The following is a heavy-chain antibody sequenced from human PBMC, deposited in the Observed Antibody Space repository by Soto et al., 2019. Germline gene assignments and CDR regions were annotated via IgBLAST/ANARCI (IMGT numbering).Heavy chain of an antibody. CDR1: GGSINSNSYY. CDR2: IYYSGST. CDR3: ARMYSTSSGFDY. Sequence: QVPLQESGPGLVKPSETLSLTCTVSGGSINSNSYYWAWIRQPPGKGLEWIGSIYYSGSTYYNPSLKSRVTISVDTSKDQFSLTLSSVTAADTAVYYCARMYSTSSGFDYWGQGTLVTVSS. D-gene: IGHD6-6*01. V-gene: IGHV4-39*01. J-gene: IGHJ4*02.